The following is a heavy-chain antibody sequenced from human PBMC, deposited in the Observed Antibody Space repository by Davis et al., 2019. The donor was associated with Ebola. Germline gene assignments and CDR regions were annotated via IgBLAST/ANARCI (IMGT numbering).Heavy chain of an antibody. Sequence: GESLKISCAASGFTFSSYAMSWVRQAPGKGLEWVSAISGSGGSTYYADSVKGRFTISRDNSKNTLYLQMNSLRAEDTAVYYCAKGSVPAALTLNFDYWGQGTLVTVSS. CDR3: AKGSVPAALTLNFDY. V-gene: IGHV3-23*01. J-gene: IGHJ4*02. CDR2: ISGSGGST. CDR1: GFTFSSYA. D-gene: IGHD2-2*01.